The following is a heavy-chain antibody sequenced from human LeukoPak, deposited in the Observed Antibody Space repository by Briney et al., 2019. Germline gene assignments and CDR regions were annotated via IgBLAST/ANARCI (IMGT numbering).Heavy chain of an antibody. J-gene: IGHJ4*02. V-gene: IGHV3-23*01. CDR2: ITDSGGST. Sequence: PGGSLRLSCAASGFTFSSYAMSWVRQARGKGLEWVSAITDSGGSTYYADSVKGRFTISRDNSKNTLYLQMNSLRADDTAVYYCAKGRYSGSPYYFDYWGQGTLVTVSS. D-gene: IGHD1-26*01. CDR1: GFTFSSYA. CDR3: AKGRYSGSPYYFDY.